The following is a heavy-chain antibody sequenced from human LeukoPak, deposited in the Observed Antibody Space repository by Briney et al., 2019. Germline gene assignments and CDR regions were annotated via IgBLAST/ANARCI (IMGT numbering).Heavy chain of an antibody. V-gene: IGHV3-7*01. J-gene: IGHJ4*02. CDR3: GGESVAVAAYY. CDR1: GFTFNTYW. Sequence: GGSLRLSCAASGFTFNTYWMSWVRQAPGKGLEWVANIKQDGSETYYVDSVKGRFTISRDNAKNSLYLQMNSLRAKDTAIYYCGGESVAVAAYYWGQGTLVTVSS. D-gene: IGHD6-19*01. CDR2: IKQDGSET.